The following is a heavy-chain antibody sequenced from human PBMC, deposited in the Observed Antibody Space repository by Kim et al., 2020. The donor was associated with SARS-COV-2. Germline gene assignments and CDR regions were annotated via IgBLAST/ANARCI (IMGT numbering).Heavy chain of an antibody. CDR3: ARAGNSSSSSNYYYYYGMDV. Sequence: RFTISRDNAKNTLYLQMNSLRAEETAVYYCARAGNSSSSSNYYYYYGMDVWGQGTTVTVSS. J-gene: IGHJ6*02. D-gene: IGHD2-2*01. V-gene: IGHV3-23*01.